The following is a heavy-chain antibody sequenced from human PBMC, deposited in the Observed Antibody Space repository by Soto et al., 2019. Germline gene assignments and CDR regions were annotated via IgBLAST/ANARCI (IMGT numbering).Heavy chain of an antibody. J-gene: IGHJ4*02. V-gene: IGHV4-39*02. CDR2: IFYSEST. D-gene: IGHD5-12*01. CDR3: AKYEVSTMFDY. CDR1: GASIRTNNYY. Sequence: QLQLQESGPGLVKPSETLSLTCTVSGASIRTNNYYWGWIRQPPGKGLEWIGTIFYSESTSYNPSLKSRGTISVDTSKNHFSLKVSSVTAADTAVYYCAKYEVSTMFDYWGQGALVTVSS.